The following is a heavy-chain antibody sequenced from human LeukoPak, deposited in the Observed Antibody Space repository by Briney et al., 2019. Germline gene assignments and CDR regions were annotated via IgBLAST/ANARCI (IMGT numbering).Heavy chain of an antibody. Sequence: GGSLRLSCAASGFTFSSYWMHWVRQAPGKGLVWVSRINSDGSSTTYADSVKGRFTISRDNAKNTLYLQMNSLRAEDTAVYYCARITNRDYLDYWGQGTLVTVSS. CDR1: GFTFSSYW. V-gene: IGHV3-74*01. D-gene: IGHD1-14*01. J-gene: IGHJ4*02. CDR2: INSDGSST. CDR3: ARITNRDYLDY.